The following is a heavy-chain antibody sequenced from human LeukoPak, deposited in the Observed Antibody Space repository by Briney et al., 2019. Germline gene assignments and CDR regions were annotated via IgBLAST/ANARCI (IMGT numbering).Heavy chain of an antibody. D-gene: IGHD3-9*01. CDR2: ISSDGSNK. CDR1: GFTFSSYG. CDR3: VRGGRLLQQSQNS. Sequence: PGGSLRLSCAASGFTFSSYGMHWVRQAPGKGLEWVAVISSDGSNKYYADSVKGRFTISRDNSRNTLYLQMNSLRVEDTAEYYCVRGGRLLQQSQNSWGQGTLVAVSS. J-gene: IGHJ4*02. V-gene: IGHV3-30*03.